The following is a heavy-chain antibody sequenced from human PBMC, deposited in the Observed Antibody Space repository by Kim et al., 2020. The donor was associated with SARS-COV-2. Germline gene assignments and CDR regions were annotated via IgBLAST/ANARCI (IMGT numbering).Heavy chain of an antibody. CDR2: IYYSGST. CDR1: GGSISSSSYY. Sequence: SETLSLTCTVSGGSISSSSYYWGWIRQPPGKGLEWIGSIYYSGSTYCNPSLKSRVTISVDTSKNQFSLKLSSVTAADTAVYYCARVIGSGSYYQSPLVFGSWGQGTLVTVSS. CDR3: ARVIGSGSYYQSPLVFGS. D-gene: IGHD3-10*01. J-gene: IGHJ4*02. V-gene: IGHV4-39*07.